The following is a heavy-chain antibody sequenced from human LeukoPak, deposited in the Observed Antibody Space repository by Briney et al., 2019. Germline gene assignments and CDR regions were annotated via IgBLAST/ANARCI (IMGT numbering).Heavy chain of an antibody. CDR3: AKSIAARPLYYYGMDV. CDR2: ISGSGGST. CDR1: GFTFSSYA. V-gene: IGHV3-23*01. J-gene: IGHJ6*02. D-gene: IGHD6-6*01. Sequence: TGGSLRLSCAASGFTFSSYAMSWVRQAPGKGLEWVSAISGSGGSTYYADSVKGRFTISRDNSKNTLYLQMNSLRAEDTAVYYCAKSIAARPLYYYGMDVWGQGTTVTVSS.